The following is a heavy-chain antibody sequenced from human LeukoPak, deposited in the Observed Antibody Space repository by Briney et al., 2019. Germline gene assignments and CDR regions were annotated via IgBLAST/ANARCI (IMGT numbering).Heavy chain of an antibody. J-gene: IGHJ5*02. CDR2: IYYSGST. CDR3: ARGGRPLLGNWFDP. CDR1: GGSISSSTYY. Sequence: SETLSLTCTVSGGSISSSTYYWGWLRQPPGKGLEWIGSIYYSGSTYYNPSLKSRVTISVDTSKNQFSLKLSSVTAADTAVYYCARGGRPLLGNWFDPWGRGTLVTVSS. D-gene: IGHD2-21*02. V-gene: IGHV4-39*01.